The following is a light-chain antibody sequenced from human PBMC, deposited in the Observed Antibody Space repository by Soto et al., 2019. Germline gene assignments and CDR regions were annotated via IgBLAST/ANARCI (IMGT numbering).Light chain of an antibody. CDR3: ETWDSNTRV. Sequence: QSVLTQSSSASASLGSSVKLTCTLSSGHSSYIIAWHQQQPGKAPRYLMKLEGSGSYNKGSGVPDRFSCSSSGADRYLTSSHLQLEDEADYYCETWDSNTRVFGGGTKLTVL. V-gene: IGLV4-60*01. J-gene: IGLJ2*01. CDR1: SGHSSYI. CDR2: LEGSGSY.